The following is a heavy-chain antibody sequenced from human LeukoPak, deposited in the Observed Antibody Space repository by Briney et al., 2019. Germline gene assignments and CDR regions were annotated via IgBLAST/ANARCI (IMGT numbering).Heavy chain of an antibody. V-gene: IGHV3-48*04. D-gene: IGHD3-16*01. Sequence: GGSLRLSCAASGFTLSTYTLTWVRQAPGKGLEWLSSITVGSNTMYFADSVKGRFTISRDSAKNSLFLQMNSLRAEDTAVYFCARERAGGYFDFWGQGTLVTVSS. J-gene: IGHJ4*02. CDR1: GFTLSTYT. CDR3: ARERAGGYFDF. CDR2: ITVGSNTM.